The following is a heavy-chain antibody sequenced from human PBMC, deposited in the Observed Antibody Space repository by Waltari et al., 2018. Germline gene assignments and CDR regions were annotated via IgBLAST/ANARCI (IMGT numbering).Heavy chain of an antibody. V-gene: IGHV3-33*01. CDR1: VFTFSSFG. J-gene: IGHJ3*01. Sequence: QLYLVESGGGVVQPGRALRLSCAASVFTFSSFGTHWVGQPPGKGLQWVAVISSTGSNTYYADSVRGRFTISRDNSKNILYLQMNSLRAEDTAVYYCARDIAFGGVIVMNEAFDFRGRGTTVTVSP. CDR3: ARDIAFGGVIVMNEAFDF. CDR2: ISSTGSNT. D-gene: IGHD3-16*02.